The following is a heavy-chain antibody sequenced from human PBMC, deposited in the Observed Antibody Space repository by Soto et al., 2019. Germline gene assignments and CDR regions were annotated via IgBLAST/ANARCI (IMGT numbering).Heavy chain of an antibody. V-gene: IGHV3-23*01. D-gene: IGHD5-18*01. Sequence: EAQLLESGGGLVQPGGSLRLSCAASGFTFSSYAMSWVRQAPGKGLEWVSAISGSGGSTYYADSVKGRFTISRDNSKNTLYLQMNSLRAEDTAVYYCAKDYSSTGYYYYYMDVWGKGTTVTVSS. CDR1: GFTFSSYA. J-gene: IGHJ6*03. CDR3: AKDYSSTGYYYYYMDV. CDR2: ISGSGGST.